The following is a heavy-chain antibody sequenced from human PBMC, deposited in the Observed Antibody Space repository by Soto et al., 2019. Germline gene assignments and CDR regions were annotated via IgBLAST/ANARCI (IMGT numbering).Heavy chain of an antibody. CDR1: GGSISSGGYY. CDR2: IYYSGST. V-gene: IGHV4-31*03. Sequence: QVQLQESGPGLVKPSQTLSLTCTVSGGSISSGGYYWSWIRQHPGKGLEWIGSIYYSGSTYYNPSLXGXXTIPVAPSKNQFPRKLSSVTAADTAVYYCARGVLPWGQGTLVTVSS. D-gene: IGHD3-16*01. CDR3: ARGVLP. J-gene: IGHJ5*02.